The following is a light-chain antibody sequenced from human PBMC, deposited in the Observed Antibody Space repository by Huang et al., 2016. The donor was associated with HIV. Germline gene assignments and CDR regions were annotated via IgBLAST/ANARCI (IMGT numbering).Light chain of an antibody. V-gene: IGKV3-15*01. CDR1: QSVSTN. Sequence: EIVMTQSPGTLSVSPGERATLSCRASQSVSTNLAWYQHKPGQAPRLLIHGASTRATGIPARFSGSGSGTEFTLTISTLQSEDFAVYYCQQYNNWPPNTFGQGTKLEIK. CDR3: QQYNNWPPNT. J-gene: IGKJ2*01. CDR2: GAS.